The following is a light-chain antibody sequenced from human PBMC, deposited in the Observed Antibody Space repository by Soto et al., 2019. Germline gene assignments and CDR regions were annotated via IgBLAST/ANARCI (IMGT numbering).Light chain of an antibody. J-gene: IGKJ5*01. CDR3: QQTYTTPEIT. CDR2: GAS. Sequence: DIQMTQSPSSLSASVGDRVTITCRASQSISIHLNWYQQKPGKAPNLLIYGASSLKSGVPARFRGSGSGTDFTLTISSLQPEAFAIYYCQQTYTTPEITFGQGTRLEIK. CDR1: QSISIH. V-gene: IGKV1-39*01.